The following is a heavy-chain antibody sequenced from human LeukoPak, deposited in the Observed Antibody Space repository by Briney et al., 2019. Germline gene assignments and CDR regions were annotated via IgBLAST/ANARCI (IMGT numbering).Heavy chain of an antibody. CDR3: AREPFSIVVVTATYFQH. V-gene: IGHV3-30-3*01. CDR1: RFTFSSYA. CDR2: ISYDGSNK. J-gene: IGHJ1*01. D-gene: IGHD2-21*02. Sequence: PGGSLRLSCAASRFTFSSYAMHWVRQAPGKGLEWVAVISYDGSNKYYADSVKGRFTISRDNSKNTLYLQMNSLRAEDTAVYYCAREPFSIVVVTATYFQHWGQGTLVTVSS.